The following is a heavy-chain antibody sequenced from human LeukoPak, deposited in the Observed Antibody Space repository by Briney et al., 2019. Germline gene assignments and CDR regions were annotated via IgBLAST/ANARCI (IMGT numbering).Heavy chain of an antibody. J-gene: IGHJ3*02. V-gene: IGHV4-31*03. CDR1: GGSISSGGYY. Sequence: SETLSLTCTVSGGSISSGGYYWSWIRQHPGKGLEWIGYIYYSGSTYYNPSPKSRVTISVDTSKNQFSLKLSSVTAADTAVYYCARGNWNYVGAFDIWGQGTMVTVSS. CDR2: IYYSGST. D-gene: IGHD1-7*01. CDR3: ARGNWNYVGAFDI.